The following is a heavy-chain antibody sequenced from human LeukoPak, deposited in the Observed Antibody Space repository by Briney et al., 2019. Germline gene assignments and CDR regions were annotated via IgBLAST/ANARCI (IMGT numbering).Heavy chain of an antibody. CDR2: IYYSGST. J-gene: IGHJ5*02. CDR3: ARHGYCSGGSCYSGWFDP. V-gene: IGHV4-39*01. Sequence: SETLSLTCTVSGGSISSSSYYWGWIRQPPGKGLEWIGSIYYSGSTYYNPSLKSRVTMSVDTSQNQFSLKLSSVTAADTAVYYCARHGYCSGGSCYSGWFDPWGQGSLVTVSS. CDR1: GGSISSSSYY. D-gene: IGHD2-15*01.